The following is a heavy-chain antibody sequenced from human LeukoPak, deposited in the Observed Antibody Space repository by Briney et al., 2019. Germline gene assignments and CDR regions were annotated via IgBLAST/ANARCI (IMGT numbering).Heavy chain of an antibody. J-gene: IGHJ4*02. D-gene: IGHD5-18*01. Sequence: SVKVSCKASGGTFSSYAISWVRQAPGQGLEWMGGIIPIFGTANYAQRFQGRVTITADKSTSTAYMELSSLRSEDTAVYYCATGRHGYSYGNDYWGQGTLVTVSS. CDR1: GGTFSSYA. V-gene: IGHV1-69*06. CDR3: ATGRHGYSYGNDY. CDR2: IIPIFGTA.